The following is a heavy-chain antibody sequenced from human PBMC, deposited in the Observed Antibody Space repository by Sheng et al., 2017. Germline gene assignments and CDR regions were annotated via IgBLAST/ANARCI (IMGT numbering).Heavy chain of an antibody. CDR3: ARVPITMVRGVIISDNFDY. CDR1: GYSISSGYY. J-gene: IGHJ4*02. D-gene: IGHD3-10*01. CDR2: IYHSGST. V-gene: IGHV4-38-2*01. Sequence: QVQLQESGPGLVKPSETLSLTCAVSGYSISSGYYWGWIRQPPGKGLEWIGSIYHSGSTYYNPSLKSRVTISVDTSKNQFSLKLSSVTAADTAVYYCARVPITMVRGVIISDNFDYWGQGTLVTVSS.